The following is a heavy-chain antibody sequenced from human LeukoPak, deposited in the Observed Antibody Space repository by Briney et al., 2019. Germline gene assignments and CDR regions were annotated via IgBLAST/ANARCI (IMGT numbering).Heavy chain of an antibody. CDR2: IYYSGST. CDR3: AGNSMGVAGVGAFCI. D-gene: IGHD6-19*01. CDR1: GGSISSYY. Sequence: PSETLSLTCTVSGGSISSYYWSWIRQPPGKGLEWIGYIYYSGSTNYNPSLKSRVTISVDTSKNQFSLKLSSVTAADTAVYYWAGNSMGVAGVGAFCIRGPRAMVTGS. J-gene: IGHJ3*02. V-gene: IGHV4-59*01.